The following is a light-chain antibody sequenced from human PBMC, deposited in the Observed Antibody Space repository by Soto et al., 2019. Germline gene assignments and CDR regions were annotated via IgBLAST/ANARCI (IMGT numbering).Light chain of an antibody. CDR2: YDS. J-gene: IGLJ2*01. V-gene: IGLV3-21*04. Sequence: SYELTQPPSVSVAPGTTATITCGGNNIGSESVHWYQQRPGQAPVLVISYDSDRPSGIPERFSGSNSGNTATLTISRVEAGDEADYYCQVWDTNVVFGGGTKLTVL. CDR3: QVWDTNVV. CDR1: NIGSES.